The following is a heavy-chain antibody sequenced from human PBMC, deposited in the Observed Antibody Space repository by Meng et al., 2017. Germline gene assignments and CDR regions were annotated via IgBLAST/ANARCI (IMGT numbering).Heavy chain of an antibody. CDR1: GFTFSSYA. J-gene: IGHJ5*02. V-gene: IGHV3-30*04. CDR3: ARDHGAGDYDWFDP. CDR2: ISYDGSNK. Sequence: GESLKISCTASGFTFSSYAMHWVRQAPGKGLGWVAVISYDGSNKYYADSVKGRFTISRDNSKNTLYLQMNSLRAEDTAVYYCARDHGAGDYDWFDPWGQGTLVTVSS. D-gene: IGHD4-17*01.